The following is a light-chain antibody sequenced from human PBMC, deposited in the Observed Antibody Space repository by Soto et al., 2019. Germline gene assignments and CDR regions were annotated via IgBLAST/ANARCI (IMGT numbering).Light chain of an antibody. CDR2: EVT. CDR1: SGDIGGYNY. V-gene: IGLV2-14*01. CDR3: SSYTTNITPVV. Sequence: QSALTQPASVSGSPGQSITISCTGTSGDIGGYNYVSWYQQHPGKAPKLLISEVTNRPSGVSNRFSGSKSGNTASLTISELQAEDEADYYCSSYTTNITPVVFGGGTKLTVL. J-gene: IGLJ2*01.